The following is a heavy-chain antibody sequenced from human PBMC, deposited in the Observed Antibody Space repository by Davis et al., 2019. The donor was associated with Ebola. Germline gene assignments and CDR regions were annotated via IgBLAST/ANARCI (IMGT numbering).Heavy chain of an antibody. CDR1: GYTFTSYG. J-gene: IGHJ4*02. Sequence: AASVKVSCKASGYTFTSYGITWVRQAPGQGLEWMGWFNPHNGNTNYAQNVQGRVTMTTDTSTSTAYMEVGILRSDETAVYYCARAQFPTTSDHWGQGTLVTVSS. CDR2: FNPHNGNT. V-gene: IGHV1-18*04. D-gene: IGHD1-1*01. CDR3: ARAQFPTTSDH.